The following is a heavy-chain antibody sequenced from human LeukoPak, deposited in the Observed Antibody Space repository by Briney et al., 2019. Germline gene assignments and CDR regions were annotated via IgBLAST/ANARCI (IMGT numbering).Heavy chain of an antibody. Sequence: SETLSLTCAVSGGSFSGYSWSWIRQPPGKGLEWIGEINHSGSTNYNPSLKSRVTISVDTSKNQFSLKLSSVTAADTAVYYCATGYFGYWGQGTLVTVSS. D-gene: IGHD6-13*01. J-gene: IGHJ4*02. CDR2: INHSGST. CDR3: ATGYFGY. V-gene: IGHV4-34*01. CDR1: GGSFSGYS.